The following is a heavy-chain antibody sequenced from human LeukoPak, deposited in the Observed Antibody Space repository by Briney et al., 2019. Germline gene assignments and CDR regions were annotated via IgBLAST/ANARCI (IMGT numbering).Heavy chain of an antibody. Sequence: ASVTVSYKASGYTFTIYAMNGVRQAPGQGREWMGWINTNSGNPTYTQGLAGSVVFSLDTSVSTAYLQISSLKAEDTAVYYCARGSSSCHHKRPDYWGQGTLVTVSS. CDR3: ARGSSSCHHKRPDY. CDR1: GYTFTIYA. CDR2: INTNSGNP. J-gene: IGHJ4*02. V-gene: IGHV7-4-1*02. D-gene: IGHD6-13*01.